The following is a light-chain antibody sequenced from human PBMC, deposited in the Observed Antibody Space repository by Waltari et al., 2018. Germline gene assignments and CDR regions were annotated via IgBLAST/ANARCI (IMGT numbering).Light chain of an antibody. Sequence: LVGYHLNTGQAARLLMYDASVRATGIPDRFSGSGSGTDFSLTISRLEPEDSAVYYCEKYVNLPATFGQGTKVEI. CDR3: EKYVNLPAT. J-gene: IGKJ1*01. CDR2: DAS. V-gene: IGKV3-20*01.